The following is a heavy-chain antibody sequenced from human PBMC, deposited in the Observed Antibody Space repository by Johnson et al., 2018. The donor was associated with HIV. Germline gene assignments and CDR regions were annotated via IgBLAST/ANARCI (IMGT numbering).Heavy chain of an antibody. V-gene: IGHV3-9*01. CDR2: ISWNGGSA. D-gene: IGHD6-19*01. CDR1: GFTFDDYA. CDR3: TTSTRSQWLAISDAFDI. Sequence: VESGGGLVQPGWSLRLSCAASGFTFDDYAMHWVRQAPGKGLECVSGISWNGGSAAYADSVKGRFTISRDNSKNTLYLQMNSLKTEDTAVYYCTTSTRSQWLAISDAFDIWGQGTMVTVSS. J-gene: IGHJ3*02.